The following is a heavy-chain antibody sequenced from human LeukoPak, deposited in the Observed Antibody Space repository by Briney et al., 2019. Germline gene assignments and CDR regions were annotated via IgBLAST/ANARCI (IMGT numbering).Heavy chain of an antibody. D-gene: IGHD6-13*01. J-gene: IGHJ6*03. Sequence: ASVKVSCKASGYTFTSYGISWVRQAPGQGLEWMGWINPNSGGTNYAQKFQGRVTMTRDTSISTAYMELSRLRSDDTAVYYCARDGRIAAAAYYMDVWGKGTTVTVSS. V-gene: IGHV1-2*02. CDR3: ARDGRIAAAAYYMDV. CDR2: INPNSGGT. CDR1: GYTFTSYG.